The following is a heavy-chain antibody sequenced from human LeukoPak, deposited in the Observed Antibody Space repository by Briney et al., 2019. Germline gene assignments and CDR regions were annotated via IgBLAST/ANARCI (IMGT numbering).Heavy chain of an antibody. Sequence: ASVKVSCKASGGTFSSYANSWVRQAPGQGLEWMGGIIPIFGTANYAQKFQGRVTITADESTSTAYMELSSLRSEDTAVYYCAADCSGGSCYSTGYYFDYWGQGTLVTVSS. CDR1: GGTFSSYA. J-gene: IGHJ4*02. CDR2: IIPIFGTA. V-gene: IGHV1-69*13. D-gene: IGHD2-15*01. CDR3: AADCSGGSCYSTGYYFDY.